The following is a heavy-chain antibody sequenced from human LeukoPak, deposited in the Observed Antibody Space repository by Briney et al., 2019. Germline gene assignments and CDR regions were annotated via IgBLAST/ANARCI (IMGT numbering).Heavy chain of an antibody. D-gene: IGHD2-8*01. Sequence: GESLKISCKGFGYKFSAYWIAWVRQMPGQGLEWMGIIFPDDSDTRYNLAFQGQVIISADKSVTTAYLQWSSLKASDTAMYYCARRVFATGSTPFDYWGQGTLVTVSS. CDR3: ARRVFATGSTPFDY. J-gene: IGHJ4*02. CDR2: IFPDDSDT. V-gene: IGHV5-51*01. CDR1: GYKFSAYW.